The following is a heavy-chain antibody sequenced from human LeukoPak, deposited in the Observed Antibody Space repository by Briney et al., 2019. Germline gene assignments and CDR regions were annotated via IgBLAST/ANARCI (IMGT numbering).Heavy chain of an antibody. J-gene: IGHJ4*02. CDR1: EFTFNNNG. V-gene: IGHV3-30*02. D-gene: IGHD2-15*01. CDR3: AKDMRYGSQNYIDY. CDR2: IRYDGSNK. Sequence: GGSLRLSCAASEFTFNNNGMHWVRQAPGKGLEWVAYIRYDGSNKYYADSVKGRFTVSRDNSKNTLFLQMNSLRAEDTAVYHCAKDMRYGSQNYIDYWGQRTLVTVSS.